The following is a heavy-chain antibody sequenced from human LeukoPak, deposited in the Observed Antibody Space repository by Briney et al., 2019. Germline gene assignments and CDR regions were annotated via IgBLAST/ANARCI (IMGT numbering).Heavy chain of an antibody. V-gene: IGHV3-21*04. CDR3: ARDALRDDAFDI. CDR1: GFTFTKHH. J-gene: IGHJ3*02. CDR2: ISSSSVYI. Sequence: GGSLRLFCTASGFTFTKHHMNWVRQAPGKGLEWVSSISSSSVYIHYADSVKGRFTISRDSSKNSVYLQMNSLRAEDTAFHYCARDALRDDAFDIWGQGTLVTVSS.